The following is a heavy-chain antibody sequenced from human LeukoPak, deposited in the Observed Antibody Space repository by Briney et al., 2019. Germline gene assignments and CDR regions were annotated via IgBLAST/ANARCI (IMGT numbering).Heavy chain of an antibody. Sequence: SETLSLTCAVSGYSISSGYYWGWIRQPPGKGLEWIGSIYHSGSTYYNPSLKSRVTISVDTSKNQFSLKLSSVTAADTAVYYCARDLRYSSSWYASADDYWGQGTLVTVSS. CDR2: IYHSGST. CDR3: ARDLRYSSSWYASADDY. V-gene: IGHV4-38-2*02. J-gene: IGHJ4*02. D-gene: IGHD6-13*01. CDR1: GYSISSGYY.